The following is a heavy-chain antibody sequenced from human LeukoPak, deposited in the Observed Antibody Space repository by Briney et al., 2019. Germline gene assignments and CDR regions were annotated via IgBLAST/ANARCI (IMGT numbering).Heavy chain of an antibody. V-gene: IGHV3-30*03. CDR2: ISYDGSNK. Sequence: GGSLRLSCAASGFTFSSYGMHWVRQAPGKGLEWVAVISYDGSNKYYADSVKGRFAISRDNSKNTLYLQMNSLRAEDTAVYYCARREYYYDSSGYPFDYWGQGTLVTVSS. J-gene: IGHJ4*02. CDR3: ARREYYYDSSGYPFDY. D-gene: IGHD3-22*01. CDR1: GFTFSSYG.